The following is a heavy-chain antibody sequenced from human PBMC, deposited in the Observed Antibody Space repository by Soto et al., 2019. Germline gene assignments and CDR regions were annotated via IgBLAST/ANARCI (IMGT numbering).Heavy chain of an antibody. CDR3: ARDKITGLFDY. Sequence: PSXTLSLTCAVYGVSFSGYYCTWITQPPGTGLEWIGEINHSGSTNYNPYLKSRVTISVDTSKKQFSLKLTYVTAADTAVYYCARDKITGLFDYWGQGTLVTVSS. V-gene: IGHV4-34*01. CDR2: INHSGST. CDR1: GVSFSGYY. J-gene: IGHJ4*02. D-gene: IGHD2-8*02.